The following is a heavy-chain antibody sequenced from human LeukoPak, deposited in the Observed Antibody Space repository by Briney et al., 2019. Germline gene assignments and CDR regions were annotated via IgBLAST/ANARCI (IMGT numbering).Heavy chain of an antibody. CDR2: ITYSGRT. CDR1: GDSFSSSNYY. J-gene: IGHJ4*02. CDR3: ARGLRRYSSGWYTFYFDY. Sequence: PSGTLSLTCSVSGDSFSSSNYYWGWIRQPPGKGLEWIGSITYSGRTNYNPSLKSRVTISVDTSKNQFSLKLSSVTAADTAVYYCARGLRRYSSGWYTFYFDYWGQGTLVTVSS. V-gene: IGHV4-39*07. D-gene: IGHD6-19*01.